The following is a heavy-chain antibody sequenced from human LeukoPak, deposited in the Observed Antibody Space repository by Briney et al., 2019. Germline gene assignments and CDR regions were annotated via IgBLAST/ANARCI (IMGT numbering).Heavy chain of an antibody. Sequence: SETLSLTCAVYGGSFSGYYWSWIRQPPGKGLEWIGEINHSGSTNYNPSLKSRVTISVDTSKNQFSLKLSSVTAADTAVYYCARHGRYYGSGSLYHYYYMDVWGKGTTVTISS. CDR2: INHSGST. D-gene: IGHD3-10*01. CDR1: GGSFSGYY. J-gene: IGHJ6*03. CDR3: ARHGRYYGSGSLYHYYYMDV. V-gene: IGHV4-34*01.